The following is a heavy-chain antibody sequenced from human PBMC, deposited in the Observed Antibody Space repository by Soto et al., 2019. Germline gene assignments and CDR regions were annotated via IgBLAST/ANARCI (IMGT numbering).Heavy chain of an antibody. CDR3: ARSGYSYGPTDYYYGMDA. D-gene: IGHD5-18*01. J-gene: IGHJ6*02. Sequence: SETLSLTCTVSGGSISSSSYYWGWIRQPPGKGLEWIGSIYCSGSTYYNPSLKSRVTISVDTSKNQFSLKLSSVTAADTAVYYCARSGYSYGPTDYYYGMDAWGQGTTVTVSS. CDR2: IYCSGST. V-gene: IGHV4-39*01. CDR1: GGSISSSSYY.